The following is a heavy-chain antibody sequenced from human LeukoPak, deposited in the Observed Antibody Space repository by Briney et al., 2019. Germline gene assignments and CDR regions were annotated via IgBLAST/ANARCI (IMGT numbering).Heavy chain of an antibody. Sequence: SETLSLTCTVSGYSISSGYYWGWIRQPPGKGLEWIGSIYHSGRTFYNPSLKSRVTISVETSKNQFSLKLSSVTAADTAVYYCARQFDGSSWYDTGLPDYWGQGTLVTVSS. J-gene: IGHJ4*02. CDR1: GYSISSGYY. CDR3: ARQFDGSSWYDTGLPDY. CDR2: IYHSGRT. D-gene: IGHD6-13*01. V-gene: IGHV4-38-2*02.